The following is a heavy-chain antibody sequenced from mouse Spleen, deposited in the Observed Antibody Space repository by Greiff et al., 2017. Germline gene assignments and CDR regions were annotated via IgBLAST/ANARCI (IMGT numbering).Heavy chain of an antibody. J-gene: IGHJ4*01. CDR3: ARYGYDGDYYAMDY. Sequence: QVQLQQPGAELVRPGSSVKLSCKASGYTFTSYWMDWVKQRPGQGLEWIGNIYPSDSETHYNQKFKDKATLTVDKSSSTAYMQLSSLTSEDSAVYYCARYGYDGDYYAMDYWGQGTSVTVSS. CDR1: GYTFTSYW. D-gene: IGHD2-2*01. V-gene: IGHV1-61*01. CDR2: IYPSDSET.